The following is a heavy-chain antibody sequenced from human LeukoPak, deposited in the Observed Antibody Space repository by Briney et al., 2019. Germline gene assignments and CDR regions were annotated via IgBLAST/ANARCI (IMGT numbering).Heavy chain of an antibody. V-gene: IGHV3-23*01. CDR2: ITGSGKNT. Sequence: GGSLRLSCAASGFTFSSYSMSWVRQAPGKGLEWVSVITGSGKNTYYADSVKGRFTISKDNSKNTAYLQMNDLRVDDTAVYYCAKAASSSWPSYQYGMDVWGQGTTVTVSS. J-gene: IGHJ6*02. CDR3: AKAASSSWPSYQYGMDV. D-gene: IGHD6-13*01. CDR1: GFTFSSYS.